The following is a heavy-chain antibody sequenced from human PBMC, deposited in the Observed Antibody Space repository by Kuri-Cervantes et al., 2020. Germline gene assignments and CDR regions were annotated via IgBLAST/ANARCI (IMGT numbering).Heavy chain of an antibody. Sequence: ASMKVSCKASGYTFTGYYMHWVRQAPGQGLEWMGWINAGNGDTKYSQNLQGRVTFTRDTSESTAYMDLSSLRSEDTAVYYCASPYIFRGAMYRGFDYWGQGTLVTVSS. V-gene: IGHV1-3*01. J-gene: IGHJ4*02. D-gene: IGHD3-10*01. CDR2: INAGNGDT. CDR1: GYTFTGYY. CDR3: ASPYIFRGAMYRGFDY.